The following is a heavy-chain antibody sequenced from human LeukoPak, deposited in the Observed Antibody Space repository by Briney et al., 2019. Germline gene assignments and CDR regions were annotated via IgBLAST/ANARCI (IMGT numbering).Heavy chain of an antibody. D-gene: IGHD3-16*01. CDR1: SGSISTSNYY. CDR2: IFYSGST. V-gene: IGHV4-39*07. CDR3: ARSPGDYVWGRIDY. Sequence: SETLSLTCTVSSGSISTSNYYWGWVRQPPGKALEWIGNIFYSGSTYYSPSLKSRVTISLDTSRNQFSLKLSSVTAADTAVYYCARSPGDYVWGRIDYWGQGTLVTVSS. J-gene: IGHJ4*02.